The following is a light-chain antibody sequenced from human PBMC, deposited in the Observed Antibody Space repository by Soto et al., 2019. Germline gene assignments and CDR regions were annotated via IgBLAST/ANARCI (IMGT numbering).Light chain of an antibody. CDR2: GAP. Sequence: ELVLTQSPGTLSLSPGARATLSCRASQSASSSYLAWYQQKPGQAPRLLTYGAPSRPTGTPHRSSGSGSGTDFTLTISRLEPEDFAVYYCQQYGSSPGTFGQGTKVDI. CDR1: QSASSSY. CDR3: QQYGSSPGT. J-gene: IGKJ1*01. V-gene: IGKV3-20*01.